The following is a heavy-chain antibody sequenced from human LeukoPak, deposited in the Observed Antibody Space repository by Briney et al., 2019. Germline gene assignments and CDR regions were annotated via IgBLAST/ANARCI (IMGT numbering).Heavy chain of an antibody. CDR2: ITCSGGVT. Sequence: GGPLRLSCAASGFSFSDYAMAWVRQAPGKGLEGVSVITCSGGVTHYAGSVKGRFTISRDNSKNTLYLQMNNLRVEDTARYYCAKDGLYYDGSTHIYYFDYWGQGTLVAVSS. J-gene: IGHJ4*02. D-gene: IGHD3-22*01. V-gene: IGHV3-23*01. CDR1: GFSFSDYA. CDR3: AKDGLYYDGSTHIYYFDY.